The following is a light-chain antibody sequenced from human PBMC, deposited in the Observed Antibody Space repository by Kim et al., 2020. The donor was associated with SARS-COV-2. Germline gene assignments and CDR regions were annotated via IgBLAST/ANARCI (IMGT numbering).Light chain of an antibody. CDR3: AAWDDSLNGVV. J-gene: IGLJ2*01. Sequence: ELTQPPSSSGTPGQRVTISCSGSSSNIGSNPVNWYQQFPGTAPKLLIYTNNQWPSGVPDRFSGSKSGTSASLAISGLQSEDEADYYCAAWDDSLNGVVFGGGTQLTFL. V-gene: IGLV1-44*01. CDR2: TNN. CDR1: SSNIGSNP.